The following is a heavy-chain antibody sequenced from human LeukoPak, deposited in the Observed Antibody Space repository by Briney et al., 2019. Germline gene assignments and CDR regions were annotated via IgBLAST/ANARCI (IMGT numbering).Heavy chain of an antibody. D-gene: IGHD6-13*01. V-gene: IGHV3-21*01. CDR2: ISSSSSYI. Sequence: GGSLRLSCAASGFTFSSYSMNWVRQAPGKGLEWVSSISSSSSYIYYADSVKGRFTISRDNTKNSLYLQMNSLRAEDTAVYYCASMGWAAAGDKGGYFDYWGQGTLVTVSS. J-gene: IGHJ4*02. CDR1: GFTFSSYS. CDR3: ASMGWAAAGDKGGYFDY.